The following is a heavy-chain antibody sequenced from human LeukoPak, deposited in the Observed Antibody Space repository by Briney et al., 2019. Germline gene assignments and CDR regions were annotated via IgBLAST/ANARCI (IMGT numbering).Heavy chain of an antibody. Sequence: SETLSLTCTVSGYSISSGYYWGWIRQPPGKGLEWIGSIYHSGSTYYNPSLKSRVTISVDTSKNQFSLKLSSVTAADTAVYYCATIPPSITMITHFQHWGQGTLVTVSS. D-gene: IGHD3-22*01. V-gene: IGHV4-38-2*02. CDR3: ATIPPSITMITHFQH. CDR1: GYSISSGYY. CDR2: IYHSGST. J-gene: IGHJ1*01.